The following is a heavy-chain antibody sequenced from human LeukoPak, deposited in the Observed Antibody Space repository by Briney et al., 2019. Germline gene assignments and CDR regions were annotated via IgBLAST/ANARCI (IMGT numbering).Heavy chain of an antibody. J-gene: IGHJ4*02. V-gene: IGHV1-8*03. CDR2: MNPNSGNT. CDR3: VREGLDY. CDR1: GYTFTIYD. Sequence: ASTKVSCKASGYTFTIYDIKKVLQASGQGLEWIGYMNPNSGNTVYAQKFQGRVTITTDTSITTAYMELSNLRSEDTAVYYCVREGLDYWGQGTLVTVSS.